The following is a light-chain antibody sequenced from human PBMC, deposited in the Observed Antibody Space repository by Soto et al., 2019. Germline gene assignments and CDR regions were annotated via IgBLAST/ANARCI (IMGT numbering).Light chain of an antibody. V-gene: IGKV3D-15*01. CDR1: QSVRDSH. CDR2: ETS. CDR3: QQYNNWPSWT. J-gene: IGKJ1*01. Sequence: EIVLTQSPGTLSLSPGERATLSCRASQSVRDSHLAWYQQKPGQAPSLLIYETSSRATGIPDRFRGSGSGTEFTLTISSLQSEDFAVYYCQQYNNWPSWTFGQGTKVEIK.